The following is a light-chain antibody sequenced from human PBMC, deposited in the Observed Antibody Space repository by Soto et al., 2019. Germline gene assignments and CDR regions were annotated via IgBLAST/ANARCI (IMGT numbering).Light chain of an antibody. Sequence: DIQMTQSPSSLSASVGDRVIITCRASQSIRKYLNWYQHKPGKVPTLLIYAASSLQSGVPSRFSGSGSGTEFTLNITSLQPEDFANYYCQQSGDTPPWTLGQGTKVDIK. CDR1: QSIRKY. J-gene: IGKJ1*01. CDR3: QQSGDTPPWT. V-gene: IGKV1-39*01. CDR2: AAS.